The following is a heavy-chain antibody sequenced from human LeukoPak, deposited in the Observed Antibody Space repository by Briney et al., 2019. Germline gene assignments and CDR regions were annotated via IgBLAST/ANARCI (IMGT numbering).Heavy chain of an antibody. V-gene: IGHV3-21*01. CDR3: ARNLPAADY. CDR1: GFTFSRYT. Sequence: GGSLRLSCAASGFTFSRYTMNWVRQAPGKGLEWVSTISSSSTYIYYADSVKGRFTISRDNAKNSLYLQMNSLRAEDTAVYYCARNLPAADYWGQGTLVTVSS. J-gene: IGHJ4*02. CDR2: ISSSSTYI. D-gene: IGHD2-2*01.